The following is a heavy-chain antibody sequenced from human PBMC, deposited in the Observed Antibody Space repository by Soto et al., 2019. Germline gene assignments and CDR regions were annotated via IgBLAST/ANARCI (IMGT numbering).Heavy chain of an antibody. CDR1: GFTFSSYA. CDR2: ISGSGGST. D-gene: IGHD3-22*01. V-gene: IGHV3-23*01. J-gene: IGHJ2*01. Sequence: EVQLLESGGGLVQPGGSLRLSCAASGFTFSSYAMSWVRQAPGKGLEWVSAISGSGGSTYYADSAKGRFTISRDNSQNTLYLQMNSLRAEDTAVYDCAKWEVVVIASLNGYFELCGRGTLVTVSS. CDR3: AKWEVVVIASLNGYFEL.